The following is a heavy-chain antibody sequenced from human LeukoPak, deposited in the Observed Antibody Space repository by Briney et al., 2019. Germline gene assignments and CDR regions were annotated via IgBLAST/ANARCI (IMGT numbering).Heavy chain of an antibody. Sequence: GGSLRLSCAASGFTFTNYAMTWVRQAPGKGLEWVAATVGIGLDTYHADSVKGRFTISRDNSKNILYLQMNSLRVEDTAVYYCAKDGQTMHLPPYYYYYYMDVWGKGTTVTISS. V-gene: IGHV3-23*01. D-gene: IGHD2-2*01. J-gene: IGHJ6*03. CDR3: AKDGQTMHLPPYYYYYYMDV. CDR1: GFTFTNYA. CDR2: TVGIGLDT.